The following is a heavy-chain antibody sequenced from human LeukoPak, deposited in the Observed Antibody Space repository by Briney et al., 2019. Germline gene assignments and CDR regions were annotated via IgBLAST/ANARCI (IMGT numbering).Heavy chain of an antibody. J-gene: IGHJ2*01. CDR1: GYTFTSYG. CDR2: ISAYNGNT. V-gene: IGHV1-18*01. Sequence: GASVKVSCKASGYTFTSYGISWVRQAPGQGLEWMGWISAYNGNTNYAQKLQGRVTMTTDTSTSTAYMELRSLRSDDTAVYYCARVATPSYLPDDEMDWYFDLWGRGTLVTVSS. D-gene: IGHD5-24*01. CDR3: ARVATPSYLPDDEMDWYFDL.